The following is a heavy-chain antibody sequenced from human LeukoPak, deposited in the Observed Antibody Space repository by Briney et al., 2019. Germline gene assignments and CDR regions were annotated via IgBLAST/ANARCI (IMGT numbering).Heavy chain of an antibody. CDR2: ISAYNGNT. D-gene: IGHD6-19*01. V-gene: IGHV1-18*01. Sequence: ASVKVSCKASGYTFTSYGISWVRQAPVQGLEWMGWISAYNGNTNYAQKLQGRVIMTTDTSTSTAYMELRSLRSDDTAVYYCARDKQWLVTPYYFDYWGQGTLVTVSS. CDR3: ARDKQWLVTPYYFDY. CDR1: GYTFTSYG. J-gene: IGHJ4*02.